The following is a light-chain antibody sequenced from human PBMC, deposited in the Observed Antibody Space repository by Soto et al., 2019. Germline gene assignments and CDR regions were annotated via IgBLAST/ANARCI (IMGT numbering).Light chain of an antibody. V-gene: IGLV2-14*01. Sequence: QSALTQPASVSESPGQSITISCTGTSIDVGGYTYVSWYQQHPGKAPKLMIYDVSNRPSGVSNRFSGSKSGNTASLTISGLQAEDEAYYYCSSDRSSNTYVFGTGTKVTVL. CDR3: SSDRSSNTYV. CDR1: SIDVGGYTY. CDR2: DVS. J-gene: IGLJ1*01.